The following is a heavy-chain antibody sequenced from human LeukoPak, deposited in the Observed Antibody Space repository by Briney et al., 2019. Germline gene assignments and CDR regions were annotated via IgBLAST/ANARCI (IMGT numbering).Heavy chain of an antibody. J-gene: IGHJ4*02. CDR3: ARGLGGGHSYVDY. CDR1: GFTFSNYG. CDR2: IWSDGINE. D-gene: IGHD5-18*01. Sequence: PGRSLRLPCAASGFTFSNYGMHWVRQAPGKGLEWVAVIWSDGINEYYADSVKGRFTISRDNSKNTLYLQMNSLIAEDTAVYYCARGLGGGHSYVDYWGQGTLVTVSS. V-gene: IGHV3-33*01.